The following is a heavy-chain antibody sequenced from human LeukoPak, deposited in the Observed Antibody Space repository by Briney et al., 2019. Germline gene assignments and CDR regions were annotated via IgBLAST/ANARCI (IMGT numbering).Heavy chain of an antibody. CDR2: IYYSGST. D-gene: IGHD2-2*01. J-gene: IGHJ5*02. CDR3: ARSNIVVVPAAMRTSNWFDP. Sequence: SETLSLTCTVSGGSISSSSYYWGWIRQPPGKGLEWIGSIYYSGSTYYNPSLKSRVTISVDTSKNQFSLKLSSVTAADTAVYYCARSNIVVVPAAMRTSNWFDPWGQGTLVTVSS. CDR1: GGSISSSSYY. V-gene: IGHV4-39*01.